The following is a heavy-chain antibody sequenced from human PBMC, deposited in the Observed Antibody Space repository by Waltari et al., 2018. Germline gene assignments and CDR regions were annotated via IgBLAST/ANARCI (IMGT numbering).Heavy chain of an antibody. V-gene: IGHV1-69*11. CDR3: ARRTSYYYDSSGLPFDY. CDR1: GGTFSSYA. J-gene: IGHJ4*02. D-gene: IGHD3-22*01. Sequence: QVQLVQSGAEVKKPGSSVKVSCKASGGTFSSYAISWVRQAPGQGLEWMGGIIPILGRANYAQKFQGRVTITADESTSTAYMELSSLRSEDTAVYYCARRTSYYYDSSGLPFDYWGQGTLVTVSS. CDR2: IIPILGRA.